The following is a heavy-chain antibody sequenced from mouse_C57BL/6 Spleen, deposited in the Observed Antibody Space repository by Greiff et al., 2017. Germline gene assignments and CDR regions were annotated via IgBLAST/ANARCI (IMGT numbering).Heavy chain of an antibody. V-gene: IGHV3-3*01. J-gene: IGHJ4*01. CDR1: GFSINSDCY. CDR2: TFYSGIT. Sequence: EVKLVESGPSLVRPSQTLSLTCTVTGFSINSDCYWIWIRQFPGNKLEYIGYTFYSGITYYNPSLESRTYITRDTSKNQFSLKLSSVTTEDTATYYCARGGKNDGYYVAMDYWGQGTSVTVSS. D-gene: IGHD2-3*01. CDR3: ARGGKNDGYYVAMDY.